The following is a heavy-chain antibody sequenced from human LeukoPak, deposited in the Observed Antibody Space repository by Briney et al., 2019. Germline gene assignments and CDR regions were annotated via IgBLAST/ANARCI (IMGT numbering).Heavy chain of an antibody. CDR3: ASSLQITIFGVGLMDV. J-gene: IGHJ6*03. D-gene: IGHD3-3*01. Sequence: PGGSLRPSCAASGFTVSSNYMSWVRQAPGKGLEWVSVIYSGGSIYYADSVKGRFTISRDNSKNTLYLQMNSLGAEDTAVYYCASSLQITIFGVGLMDVWGKGTTVTVSS. CDR2: IYSGGSI. V-gene: IGHV3-53*01. CDR1: GFTVSSNY.